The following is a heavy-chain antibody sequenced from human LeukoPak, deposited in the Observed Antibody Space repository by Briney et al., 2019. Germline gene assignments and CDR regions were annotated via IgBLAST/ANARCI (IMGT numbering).Heavy chain of an antibody. Sequence: GASVKVSCKASGYTFTSYYMHWVRQAPGQGLEWMGIINPSGGSTSYAQKFQGRVTMTRDTSTSTVYMELSSLRSEDTAVYYCARGPLGYCSGGSCRPLDYWGQGTLVTVSS. V-gene: IGHV1-46*01. D-gene: IGHD2-15*01. CDR1: GYTFTSYY. CDR3: ARGPLGYCSGGSCRPLDY. J-gene: IGHJ4*02. CDR2: INPSGGST.